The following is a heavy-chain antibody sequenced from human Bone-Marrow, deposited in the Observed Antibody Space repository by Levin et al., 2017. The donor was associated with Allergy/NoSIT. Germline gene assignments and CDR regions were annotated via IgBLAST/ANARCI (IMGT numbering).Heavy chain of an antibody. CDR2: IIPIFGTA. Sequence: SVKVSCKASGGTFSSYAISWVRQAPGQGLEWMGGIIPIFGTANYAQKFQGRVTITADESTSTAYMELSSLRSEDTAVYYCGGGRGGNSYYYYYGMDVWGQGTTVTVSS. CDR3: GGGRGGNSYYYYYGMDV. V-gene: IGHV1-69*13. J-gene: IGHJ6*02. D-gene: IGHD4-23*01. CDR1: GGTFSSYA.